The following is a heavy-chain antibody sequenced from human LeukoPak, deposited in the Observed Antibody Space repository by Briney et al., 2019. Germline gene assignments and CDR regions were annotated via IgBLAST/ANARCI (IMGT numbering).Heavy chain of an antibody. J-gene: IGHJ4*02. Sequence: SETLSLTCAVYGGSFSGYYWSWIRQPPGKGLEWIREINHSGSTNYNPSLKSRVTISVDTSKNQFSLKLSSVTAADTAVYYCARGPTVVRDWGQGTLVTVSS. CDR3: ARGPTVVRD. CDR1: GGSFSGYY. V-gene: IGHV4-34*01. CDR2: INHSGST. D-gene: IGHD4-23*01.